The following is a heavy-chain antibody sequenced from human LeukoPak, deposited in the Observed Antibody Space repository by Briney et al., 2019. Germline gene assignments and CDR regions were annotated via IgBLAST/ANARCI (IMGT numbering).Heavy chain of an antibody. J-gene: IGHJ1*01. D-gene: IGHD3-22*01. CDR2: IKSDGST. CDR1: GFTFSTYW. CDR3: ARAPSEIGGYYPEYFRH. V-gene: IGHV3-74*01. Sequence: PGGSLRLSCAASGFTFSTYWMHWVRHAPGKGLVWVSRIKSDGSTTYADSVKGRFTISRDNAKTTVSLQMNSLRPEDTGVYYCARAPSEIGGYYPEYFRHWGQGTLVTASS.